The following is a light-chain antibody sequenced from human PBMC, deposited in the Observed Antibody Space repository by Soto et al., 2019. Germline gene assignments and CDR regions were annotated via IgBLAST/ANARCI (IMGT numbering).Light chain of an antibody. CDR1: SGSVSADYY. V-gene: IGLV8-61*01. CDR2: NTN. J-gene: IGLJ3*02. CDR3: VLYMGSGISV. Sequence: QAVVTQEPSFSVSPGGTVTLTCGLSSGSVSADYYPSWYQQTPGRAPRTLIYNTNTRSSGVPDRFSGSILGNTAALTITGAQADDESDYYCVLYMGSGISVFGGGTKLTVL.